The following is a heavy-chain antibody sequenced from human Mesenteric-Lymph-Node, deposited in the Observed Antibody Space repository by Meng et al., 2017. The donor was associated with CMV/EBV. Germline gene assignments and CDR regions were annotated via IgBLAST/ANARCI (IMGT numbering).Heavy chain of an antibody. J-gene: IGHJ3*02. D-gene: IGHD6-19*01. Sequence: GESLKISCTASGYSFTSYWIGWVRQMPGKGLEWMGIIYPSDSDTRYRPSFQGQVTISADKSSSTAYLQWSSLKASDTAIYYCATSFSTAWVYAFDIWGQGTMVTVSS. CDR3: ATSFSTAWVYAFDI. V-gene: IGHV5-51*01. CDR1: GYSFTSYW. CDR2: IYPSDSDT.